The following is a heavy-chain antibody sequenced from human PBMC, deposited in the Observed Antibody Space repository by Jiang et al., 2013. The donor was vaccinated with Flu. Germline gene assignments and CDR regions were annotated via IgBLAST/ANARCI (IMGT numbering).Heavy chain of an antibody. D-gene: IGHD3-22*01. CDR2: IYYSGNT. J-gene: IGHJ4*02. CDR1: GGSISSGDYF. V-gene: IGHV4-30-4*01. CDR3: ARERGHYYERNAYYS. Sequence: CTVSGGSISSGDYFWSWIRQPPGKGLEWIGYIYYSGNTYYNPSLESRVTISVDTSKNQFSLKLGSVTVADTAVYYCARERGHYYERNAYYSWGPGTLVTVSS.